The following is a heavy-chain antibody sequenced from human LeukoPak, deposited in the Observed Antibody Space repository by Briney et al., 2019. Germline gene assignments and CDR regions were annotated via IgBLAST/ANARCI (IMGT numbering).Heavy chain of an antibody. CDR3: ARSSEGRYYYDSSGYSYYYYYMDV. CDR1: GGSISSYY. J-gene: IGHJ6*03. D-gene: IGHD3-22*01. V-gene: IGHV4-59*01. CDR2: IHYSGST. Sequence: SETLSLTCTVSGGSISSYYWSWIRQPPGKGLEWIGYIHYSGSTSYNPSLKSRVTISVDTSKNQFSLKLNSVTAADTAVYYCARSSEGRYYYDSSGYSYYYYYMDVWGKGTTVTISS.